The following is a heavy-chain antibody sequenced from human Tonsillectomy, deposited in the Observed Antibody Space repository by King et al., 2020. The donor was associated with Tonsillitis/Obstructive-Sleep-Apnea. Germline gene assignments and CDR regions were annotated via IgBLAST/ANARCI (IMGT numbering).Heavy chain of an antibody. Sequence: VQLVESGGGLVQPGGSLRLSCAASGFTFSTYAMSWVRQAPGKGLEWVSSISDRGDNTFNAGSVKSRFTMSRDNSKNTLYLQMKSLRAEDTALYYCAGGPAGADYYYMDVWGKGTTVTVSS. CDR3: AGGPAGADYYYMDV. J-gene: IGHJ6*03. V-gene: IGHV3-23*04. CDR2: ISDRGDNT. CDR1: GFTFSTYA. D-gene: IGHD6-19*01.